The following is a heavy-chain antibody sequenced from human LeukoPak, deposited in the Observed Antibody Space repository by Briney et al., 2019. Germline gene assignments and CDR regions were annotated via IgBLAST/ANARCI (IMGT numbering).Heavy chain of an antibody. CDR2: FDPEDGET. Sequence: ASVKVSCKVSGYTLTELSMHWVRQAPGKGLEWMGGFDPEDGETIYAQKFQGKVTMTEDTSTDTAYMELSSLRSEDTAVYYCATSGSLGARYFDYWGQGTLVTVSS. J-gene: IGHJ4*02. CDR3: ATSGSLGARYFDY. V-gene: IGHV1-24*01. D-gene: IGHD1-26*01. CDR1: GYTLTELS.